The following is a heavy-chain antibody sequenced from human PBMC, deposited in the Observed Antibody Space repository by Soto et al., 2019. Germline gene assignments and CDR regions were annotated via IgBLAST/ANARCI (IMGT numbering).Heavy chain of an antibody. Sequence: QVQLVESGGGVVQPGRSLRLSCAASGFTFSSYGMHWVRQAPGKGLEWVAVIWYDGSNKYYADSVKGRFTISRDNSKKTLYLQMNSLRAEDTAVYYCATDDYDILTGYYNDYGMDVWGQGTTVTVSS. CDR3: ATDDYDILTGYYNDYGMDV. J-gene: IGHJ6*02. D-gene: IGHD3-9*01. CDR1: GFTFSSYG. V-gene: IGHV3-33*01. CDR2: IWYDGSNK.